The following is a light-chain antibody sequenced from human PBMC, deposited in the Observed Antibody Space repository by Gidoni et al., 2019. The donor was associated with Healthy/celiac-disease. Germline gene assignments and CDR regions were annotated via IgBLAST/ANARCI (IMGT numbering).Light chain of an antibody. CDR3: NSRDSSGNHLV. J-gene: IGLJ2*01. CDR2: GKN. Sequence: SSELTQDPAVSVALGPTVRITCQGDRLRSYYASWYQQKQGQAPVLVIYGKNNRPSGIPDRFSGSSSGNTASFTITGAQAEDEADYYCNSRDSSGNHLVFGGGTKLTVL. V-gene: IGLV3-19*01. CDR1: RLRSYY.